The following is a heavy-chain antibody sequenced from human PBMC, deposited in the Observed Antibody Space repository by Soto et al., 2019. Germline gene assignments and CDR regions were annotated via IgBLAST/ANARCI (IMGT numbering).Heavy chain of an antibody. CDR2: INSDGTGT. J-gene: IGHJ4*02. D-gene: IGHD5-12*01. CDR3: AKGCSGYDYVD. CDR1: GFTFTSYW. Sequence: EVQLVESGGGLVQPGGSLRLSCAASGFTFTSYWLHWVRQAPGKGLEWVSRINSDGTGTSYADSVKGRFTISRDNAKNTLYRQMNSVRAEDTAVYYCAKGCSGYDYVDGGQVALVSVSS. V-gene: IGHV3-74*01.